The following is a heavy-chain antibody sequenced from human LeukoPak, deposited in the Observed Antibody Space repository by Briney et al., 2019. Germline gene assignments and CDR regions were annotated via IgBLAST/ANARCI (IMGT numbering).Heavy chain of an antibody. J-gene: IGHJ4*02. CDR3: ARGSGWYYFDY. Sequence: GGSLRLSCAASGFTFSSYAMSWVRQAPGKGLEWVSAISSSSRTIYYADSMKGRFTISRDNAKNSLYLQMNSLRAEDTAVYYCARGSGWYYFDYWGQGTLVTVSS. CDR1: GFTFSSYA. V-gene: IGHV3-48*01. D-gene: IGHD6-19*01. CDR2: ISSSSRTI.